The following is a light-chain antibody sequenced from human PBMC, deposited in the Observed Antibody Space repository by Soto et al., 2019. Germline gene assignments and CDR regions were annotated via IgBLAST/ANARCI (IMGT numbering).Light chain of an antibody. CDR3: CSYAGSSTHYV. Sequence: QSALTQPPSVSGSPGQSVTISCTGTSSDVGHYSYVSWYQQHPGKGTKLVIYDVTKRPSGVPDRFSGSKSGNTASLTISGLQAEDDADYYCCSYAGSSTHYVFGTGTKVTVL. V-gene: IGLV2-11*01. J-gene: IGLJ1*01. CDR2: DVT. CDR1: SSDVGHYSY.